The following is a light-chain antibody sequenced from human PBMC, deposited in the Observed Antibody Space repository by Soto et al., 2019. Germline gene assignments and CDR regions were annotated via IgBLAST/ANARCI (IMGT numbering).Light chain of an antibody. Sequence: QSALTQPASVSGSPGQSITISCTGTSSDVGGHNYVSWYQQHPGTAPKLMIYEVTNRPSGVSNRFSGSKSGNTASLTISGLQSEDEADYYCSSYTGSTTLDLVFGGGTKVTVL. V-gene: IGLV2-14*01. CDR2: EVT. CDR1: SSDVGGHNY. CDR3: SSYTGSTTLDLV. J-gene: IGLJ2*01.